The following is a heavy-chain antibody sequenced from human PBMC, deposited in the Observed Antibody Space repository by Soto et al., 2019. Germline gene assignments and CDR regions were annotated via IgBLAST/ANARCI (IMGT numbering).Heavy chain of an antibody. CDR2: TYYRSKWYN. D-gene: IGHD6-19*01. CDR1: GDSVSSNSAA. J-gene: IGHJ4*02. Sequence: SQTLSLTCAISGDSVSSNSAAWNWIRRSPSRGLEWLGRTYYRSKWYNDYAVSVKSRITINPDTSKNQFSLQLNSVTPEDTAVYYCARSNIAVADDFGYCGKRTLVTVSS. V-gene: IGHV6-1*01. CDR3: ARSNIAVADDFGY.